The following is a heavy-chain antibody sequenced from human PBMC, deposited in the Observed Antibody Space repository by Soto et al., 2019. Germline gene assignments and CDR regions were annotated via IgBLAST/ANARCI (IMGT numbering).Heavy chain of an antibody. Sequence: SETLSLTCAVYGGSFSGYYWSWIRQPPGKGLEWIGEINHSGSTNYNPSLKSRVTISVDTSKNQFSLKLSSVTAADTAVYYCARGRRRRCGGDCYYYYYMDVWGKGTTVTVSS. CDR3: ARGRRRRCGGDCYYYYYMDV. V-gene: IGHV4-34*01. CDR1: GGSFSGYY. J-gene: IGHJ6*03. D-gene: IGHD2-21*01. CDR2: INHSGST.